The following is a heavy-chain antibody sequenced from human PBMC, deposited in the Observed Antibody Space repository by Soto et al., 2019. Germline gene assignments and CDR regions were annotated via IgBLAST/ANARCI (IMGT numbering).Heavy chain of an antibody. J-gene: IGHJ6*02. CDR2: INPSGGST. CDR3: ARDSGPIAVAGTDYYYGMDV. Sequence: QVQLVQSGAEVKKPGASVKVSCKASGYTFTSYYMHWVRQAPGQGLEWMGIINPSGGSTSYAQKFQGRGTMTRDTSTSTVYMELSSLRSEATAVYYCARDSGPIAVAGTDYYYGMDVWGQGTTVTVSS. CDR1: GYTFTSYY. V-gene: IGHV1-46*01. D-gene: IGHD6-19*01.